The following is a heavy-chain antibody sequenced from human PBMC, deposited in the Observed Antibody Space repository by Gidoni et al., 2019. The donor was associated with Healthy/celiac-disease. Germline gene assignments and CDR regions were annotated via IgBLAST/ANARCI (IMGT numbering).Heavy chain of an antibody. D-gene: IGHD5-18*01. J-gene: IGHJ4*02. Sequence: QVQLQESGPGLVKPSETLSLTCTVSGGSISSYYWSWIRQPPGKGLEWIGYIYYSGSTNYNPSLKSRVTISVDTSKNQFSLKLSSVTAADTAVYYCARLRGYSYGNYFDYWGQGTLVTVSS. V-gene: IGHV4-59*01. CDR2: IYYSGST. CDR3: ARLRGYSYGNYFDY. CDR1: GGSISSYY.